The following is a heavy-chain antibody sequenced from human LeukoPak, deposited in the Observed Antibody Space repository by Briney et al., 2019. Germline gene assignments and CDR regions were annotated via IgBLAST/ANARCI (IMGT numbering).Heavy chain of an antibody. D-gene: IGHD7-27*01. V-gene: IGHV4-61*02. Sequence: PSQTLSLTCTVSGGSISSGNFYWGWIRQPAGKGLEWIGRIYTSGSTNYNPSLKSRVTISLDTSKNQFSLKVSSVTAADTAVYYCARGRLTGRYYFDYWGQGTLVTVSS. CDR1: GGSISSGNFY. J-gene: IGHJ4*02. CDR3: ARGRLTGRYYFDY. CDR2: IYTSGST.